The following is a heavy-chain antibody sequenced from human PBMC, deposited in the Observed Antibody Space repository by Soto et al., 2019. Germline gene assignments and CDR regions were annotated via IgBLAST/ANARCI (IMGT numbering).Heavy chain of an antibody. J-gene: IGHJ6*02. CDR1: GYSFTSYW. CDR2: IYPRDSDT. V-gene: IGHV5-51*01. CDR3: ARQTHCSSTSCYVGYYYGMDV. Sequence: GESLKISCKGSGYSFTSYWIGWVRQMPGKGMEWMGIIYPRDSDTRYSPSFQGQVTISADKSISTAYLQWSSLKASDTAMYYCARQTHCSSTSCYVGYYYGMDVWGQGTTDTVSS. D-gene: IGHD2-2*01.